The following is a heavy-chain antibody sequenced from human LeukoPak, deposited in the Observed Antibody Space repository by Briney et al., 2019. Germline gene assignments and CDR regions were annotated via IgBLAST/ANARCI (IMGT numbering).Heavy chain of an antibody. CDR1: GDSISSFY. CDR3: ARRPWSNYYGSGSYFRY. Sequence: SETLSLTCTVSGDSISSFYWSWIRQPPGKGLEWIGYISYSGSTNYNPSLKSRVTTSVDTSKNQFSLKLSSVTAADTAVYYCARRPWSNYYGSGSYFRYWGQGTLVTVSS. J-gene: IGHJ4*02. CDR2: ISYSGST. D-gene: IGHD3-10*01. V-gene: IGHV4-59*12.